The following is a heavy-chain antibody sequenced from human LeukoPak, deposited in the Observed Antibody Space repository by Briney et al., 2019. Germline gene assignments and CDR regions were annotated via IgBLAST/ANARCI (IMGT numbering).Heavy chain of an antibody. CDR2: INPSGGST. Sequence: GASVKVSCKASGYTFTSYYMHWVRQAPGQGLEWMGIINPSGGSTSYAQKFQGRVTMTRDTSTSTVYMELSSLRSEDTAVYYCARDTTPNYDFWSGYPGDYWGQGTLVTVSS. CDR1: GYTFTSYY. CDR3: ARDTTPNYDFWSGYPGDY. D-gene: IGHD3-3*01. V-gene: IGHV1-46*01. J-gene: IGHJ4*02.